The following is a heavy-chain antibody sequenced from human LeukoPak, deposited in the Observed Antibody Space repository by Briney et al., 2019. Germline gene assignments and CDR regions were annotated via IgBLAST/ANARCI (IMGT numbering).Heavy chain of an antibody. D-gene: IGHD6-19*01. CDR2: IYYSGST. Sequence: SETLSLTCTASSGFINSHYWSWIRQPPPKGLEWIGYIYYSGSTNYNPSLKSRVTISLDTSENQFSLNLSSVTPADTALYFCARDVGEVTGTHFDYWGQGTLVTVSS. J-gene: IGHJ4*02. CDR1: SGFINSHY. CDR3: ARDVGEVTGTHFDY. V-gene: IGHV4-59*11.